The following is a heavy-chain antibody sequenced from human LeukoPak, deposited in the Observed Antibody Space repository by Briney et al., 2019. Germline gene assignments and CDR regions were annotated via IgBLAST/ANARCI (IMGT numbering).Heavy chain of an antibody. CDR2: IIPIFGTA. CDR3: AREGSGWYHDAFDI. V-gene: IGHV1-69*05. J-gene: IGHJ3*02. D-gene: IGHD6-19*01. CDR1: GYIFTSYG. Sequence: SVKVSCKTSGYIFTSYGISWVRQAPGQGLEWMGGIIPIFGTANYAQKFQGRVTITTDESTSTAYMELSSLRSEDTAVYYCAREGSGWYHDAFDIWGQGTMVTVSS.